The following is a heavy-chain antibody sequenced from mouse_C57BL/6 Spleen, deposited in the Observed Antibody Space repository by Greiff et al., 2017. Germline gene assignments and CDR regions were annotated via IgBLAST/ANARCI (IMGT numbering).Heavy chain of an antibody. D-gene: IGHD3-1*01. CDR3: ARGLSGAMDY. V-gene: IGHV1-42*01. CDR1: GYSFTGYY. J-gene: IGHJ4*01. Sequence: EVQLQQSGPELVKPGASVKISCKASGYSFTGYYMNWVKQSPEKSLEWIGEFNPSTGGTTYNQKFKAKATLTVDKSSSTAYMQLKSLTSEDSAVYYCARGLSGAMDYWGQGTSVTVSS. CDR2: FNPSTGGT.